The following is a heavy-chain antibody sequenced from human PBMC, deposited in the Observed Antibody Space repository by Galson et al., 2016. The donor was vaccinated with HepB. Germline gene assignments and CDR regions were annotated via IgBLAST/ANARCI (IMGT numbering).Heavy chain of an antibody. V-gene: IGHV3-53*01. Sequence: SLRLSCAASGFTVSNNYMRWVRQAPGKGLEWVSLIYSGGSTYYADSVKGRFTTSRDNSKNTLYLQMNSLRAEDTAVYYCAKERGSRLTMVRGVLDPFDIWGQGTLVTVSS. D-gene: IGHD3-10*01. CDR2: IYSGGST. CDR1: GFTVSNNY. J-gene: IGHJ3*02. CDR3: AKERGSRLTMVRGVLDPFDI.